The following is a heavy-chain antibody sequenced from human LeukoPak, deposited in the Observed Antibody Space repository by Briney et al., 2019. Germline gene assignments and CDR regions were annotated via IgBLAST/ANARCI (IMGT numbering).Heavy chain of an antibody. CDR2: IYYSGST. J-gene: IGHJ5*02. V-gene: IGHV4-59*12. CDR1: GDSISSYY. D-gene: IGHD3-10*01. CDR3: ARGVRGVIKRSWFDP. Sequence: KASETLSLTCTVSGDSISSYYWSWIRQPPGKGLEWIGYIYYSGSTKYNPSLKSRVTISVGTSKNQFPLKLSSVTAADTAVYYCARGVRGVIKRSWFDPWGQGTLVIVSA.